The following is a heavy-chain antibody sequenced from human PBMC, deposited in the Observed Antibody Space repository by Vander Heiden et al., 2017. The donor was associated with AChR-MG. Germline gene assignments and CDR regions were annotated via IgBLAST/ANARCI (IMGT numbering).Heavy chain of an antibody. CDR3: ARGGLGTAYYYYGMDV. CDR1: GYSFTSKW. J-gene: IGHJ6*02. Sequence: VQLVQSGAAVTKPGESLKISCKRSGYSFTSKWIGWVRQMPGKGLEWVGIIYPGDSDTIYSPSFQGQVTISADKSISTAYLQWSSLKASDTAMYYCARGGLGTAYYYYGMDVWGQGTTVTVS. V-gene: IGHV5-51*03. D-gene: IGHD2-21*02. CDR2: IYPGDSDT.